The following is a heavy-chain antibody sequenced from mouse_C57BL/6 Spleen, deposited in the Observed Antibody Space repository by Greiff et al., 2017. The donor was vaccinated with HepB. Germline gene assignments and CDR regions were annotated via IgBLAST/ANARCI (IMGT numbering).Heavy chain of an antibody. V-gene: IGHV1-59*01. D-gene: IGHD1-1*01. CDR3: ARWGYYYGSSFYAMDY. CDR1: GYTFTSYW. Sequence: VKLQQPGAELVRPGTSVKLSCKASGYTFTSYWMHWVKQRPGQGLEWIGVIDPSDSYTNYNQKFKGKATLTVDTSSSTAYMQLSSLTSEDSAVYYCARWGYYYGSSFYAMDYWGQGTSVTVSS. J-gene: IGHJ4*01. CDR2: IDPSDSYT.